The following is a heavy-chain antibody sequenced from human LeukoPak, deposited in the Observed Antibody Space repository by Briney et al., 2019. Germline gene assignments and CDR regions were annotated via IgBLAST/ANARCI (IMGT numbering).Heavy chain of an antibody. Sequence: PGGSLRLSSAASGFTFSSYGMHWVRQAPGKGLEWVAVISYDGSYKYYADSVKGRFIISRDNSKNTLYLQMDSLRPEDTAVYYCARFREDRTPYNAMDVWGQGTTVTVSS. V-gene: IGHV3-30*03. CDR3: ARFREDRTPYNAMDV. CDR1: GFTFSSYG. D-gene: IGHD1/OR15-1a*01. J-gene: IGHJ6*02. CDR2: ISYDGSYK.